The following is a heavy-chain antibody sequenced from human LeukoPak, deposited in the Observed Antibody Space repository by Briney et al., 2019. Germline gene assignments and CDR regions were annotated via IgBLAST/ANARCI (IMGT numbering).Heavy chain of an antibody. D-gene: IGHD6-13*01. CDR3: ATMAAGGWFDP. CDR2: MNPNSGNT. CDR1: GYTVTSYD. J-gene: IGHJ5*02. Sequence: ASVKVSCKASGYTVTSYDINWVRQAAGQGLEWMGWMNPNSGNTGYAQKFQGRVTMTRNTSISTAYMELSSLRSEDTAVYYCATMAAGGWFDPWGQGTLVTVSS. V-gene: IGHV1-8*01.